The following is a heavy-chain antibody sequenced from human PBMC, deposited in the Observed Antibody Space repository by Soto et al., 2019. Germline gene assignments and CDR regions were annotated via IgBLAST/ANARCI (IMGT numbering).Heavy chain of an antibody. CDR1: GFTFSGSA. Sequence: GGSLRLSCAASGFTFSGSAMHWVRQASGKGLEWVGRIRSKANSNATAYAASVKGRFTISRDESKNTAYLQMNSLKTEDTAVYYCTRYVDAAMVIWDYYSYGMDVWGQGTTVTVSS. CDR2: IRSKANSNAT. CDR3: TRYVDAAMVIWDYYSYGMDV. J-gene: IGHJ6*02. V-gene: IGHV3-73*01. D-gene: IGHD5-18*01.